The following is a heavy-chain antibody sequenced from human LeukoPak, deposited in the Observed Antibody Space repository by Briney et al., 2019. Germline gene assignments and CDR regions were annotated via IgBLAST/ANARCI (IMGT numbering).Heavy chain of an antibody. J-gene: IGHJ3*01. V-gene: IGHV3-23*01. CDR3: AKARIATSGRDAFDV. CDR1: GFTFNFFA. Sequence: GGPLRLSCAASGFTFNFFAMSWVRQAPGKGPEWVAVISGGGGKTDYADSVKGRFTISRDKSQNTVYLHMSSLRAEDTAIYYCAKARIATSGRDAFDVWGHGTTVIVSS. D-gene: IGHD6-13*01. CDR2: ISGGGGKT.